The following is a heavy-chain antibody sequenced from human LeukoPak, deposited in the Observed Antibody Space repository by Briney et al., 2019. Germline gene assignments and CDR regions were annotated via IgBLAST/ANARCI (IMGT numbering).Heavy chain of an antibody. V-gene: IGHV3-33*08. J-gene: IGHJ6*02. Sequence: GGSLRLSCAASGFTFSSYGMHWVRQAPGKGLEWVAVIWYDGSNEYYADSVKGRFTISRDNPKNTLYLQMNSLRAEDTAVYYCASSRSGSFVRYYGMDVWGQGTTVTVSS. CDR1: GFTFSSYG. D-gene: IGHD5-12*01. CDR3: ASSRSGSFVRYYGMDV. CDR2: IWYDGSNE.